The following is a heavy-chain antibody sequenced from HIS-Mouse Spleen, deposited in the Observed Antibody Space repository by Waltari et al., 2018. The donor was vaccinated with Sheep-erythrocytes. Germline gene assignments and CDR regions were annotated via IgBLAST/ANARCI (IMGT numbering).Heavy chain of an antibody. CDR1: GGSFSGYY. J-gene: IGHJ3*02. V-gene: IGHV4-34*01. CDR2: INHSGST. D-gene: IGHD6-19*01. CDR3: ALSVDLAGAFDI. Sequence: QVQLQQRGAGLLKPSETLSLTCAVYGGSFSGYYWSWRRPPPGKGLEWIGEINHSGSTNYTPSLKTRVTISVDTSKNQFSLKLSSVTAADTAVYYCALSVDLAGAFDIWGQGTMVTVSS.